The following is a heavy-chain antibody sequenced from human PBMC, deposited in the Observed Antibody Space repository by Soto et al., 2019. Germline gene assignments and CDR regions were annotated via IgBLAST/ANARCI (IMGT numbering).Heavy chain of an antibody. CDR1: GGSISSYY. Sequence: QVQLQESGPGLVKPSETLSLTCTVSGGSISSYYWSWIRQPPGKGLEWIGYIYYSGSTNYNPSLKSRVPIPVDTSKNQFSLKLSSVTAADTAVYYCARLLWSRGDWFDPWGQGTLVTVSS. J-gene: IGHJ5*02. V-gene: IGHV4-59*08. D-gene: IGHD3-10*01. CDR2: IYYSGST. CDR3: ARLLWSRGDWFDP.